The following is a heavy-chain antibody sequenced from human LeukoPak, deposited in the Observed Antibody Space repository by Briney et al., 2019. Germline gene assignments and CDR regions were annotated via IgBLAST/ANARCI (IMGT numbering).Heavy chain of an antibody. Sequence: SETLSHTCTVSGVSISSYYWIWIRQPPGKGLEWIGDIHYGGRANYNPSLKSRVTTSLDTSKNQISLKLSSVTAADTAVYYCARPQTMGSSSPLGYWGQGTLVTVSS. CDR2: IHYGGRA. CDR1: GVSISSYY. D-gene: IGHD2-2*01. V-gene: IGHV4-59*01. CDR3: ARPQTMGSSSPLGY. J-gene: IGHJ4*02.